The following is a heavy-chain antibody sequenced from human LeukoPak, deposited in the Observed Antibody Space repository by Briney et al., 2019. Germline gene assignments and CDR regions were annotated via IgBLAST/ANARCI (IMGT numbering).Heavy chain of an antibody. CDR2: IKQDGSEK. Sequence: GGSLRLSCAASGFTFSTYWMSWVRQAPGKGLEWVANIKQDGSEKYYVDSVKGRFTISRDNAKNSLYLQMSSLRAEDTAVYYCARGLLVNTDYGGNDNDAFDIWGQGTMVTVSS. CDR1: GFTFSTYW. J-gene: IGHJ3*02. D-gene: IGHD4-23*01. CDR3: ARGLLVNTDYGGNDNDAFDI. V-gene: IGHV3-7*01.